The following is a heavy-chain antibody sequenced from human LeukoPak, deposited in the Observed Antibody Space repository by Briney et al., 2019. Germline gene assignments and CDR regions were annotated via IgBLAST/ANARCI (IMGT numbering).Heavy chain of an antibody. V-gene: IGHV1-18*01. CDR2: ISALTGDT. J-gene: IGHJ5*02. Sequence: GASVKVSCKASGYNFNDFGVTWLRQARGQGLEWMGWISALTGDTNYAQKFQGRLTMTTDTSTDTAYMEMRGLRSDDTAVYYCAREATGRAFDPWGQGTLVVVSS. CDR1: GYNFNDFG. CDR3: AREATGRAFDP. D-gene: IGHD1-14*01.